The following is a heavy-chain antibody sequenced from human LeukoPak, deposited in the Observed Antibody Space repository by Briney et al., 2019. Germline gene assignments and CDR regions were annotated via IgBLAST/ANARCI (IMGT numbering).Heavy chain of an antibody. Sequence: GGSLRLSCAASAFTVSSYFVSWVRQAAGKGLEWVSLTYSGGTTDYADSVKGRFPVSRDNSKNTLYLQMNSLRAKDTAMYYCARDDVPVIWGQGTLVTVSS. J-gene: IGHJ4*02. V-gene: IGHV3-53*01. D-gene: IGHD2/OR15-2a*01. CDR2: TYSGGTT. CDR1: AFTVSSYF. CDR3: ARDDVPVI.